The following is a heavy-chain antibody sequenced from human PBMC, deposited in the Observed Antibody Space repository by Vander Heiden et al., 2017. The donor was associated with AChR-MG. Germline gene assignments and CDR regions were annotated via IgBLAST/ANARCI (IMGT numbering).Heavy chain of an antibody. V-gene: IGHV4-39*01. CDR3: ARLVAALAPHIAAAGFDS. Sequence: QRHLQGSGPGLVRPSGPRSLTGTASVGPIGSITYHWGWSRQTRGKGLEWIGSISSSGTTYYEPSLKSRVTISVDTSKNQFSLKLSCVSTADTAVYYCARLVAALAPHIAAAGFDSWGQGTLVTVSP. CDR1: VGPIGSITYH. J-gene: IGHJ4*02. D-gene: IGHD6-13*01. CDR2: ISSSGTT.